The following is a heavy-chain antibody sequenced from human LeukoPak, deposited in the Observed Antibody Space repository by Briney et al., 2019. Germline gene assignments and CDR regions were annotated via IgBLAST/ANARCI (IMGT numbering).Heavy chain of an antibody. J-gene: IGHJ4*02. CDR1: GFTFSKAW. CDR2: IYSGGST. Sequence: GRSLRLSCAASGFTFSKAWMSWVRQAPGKGLEWVSVIYSGGSTYYADSVKGRFTISRDNSKNTLYLQMNSLRAEDTAVYYCARWGVFDYWGQGALVTVSS. CDR3: ARWGVFDY. D-gene: IGHD3-16*01. V-gene: IGHV3-53*01.